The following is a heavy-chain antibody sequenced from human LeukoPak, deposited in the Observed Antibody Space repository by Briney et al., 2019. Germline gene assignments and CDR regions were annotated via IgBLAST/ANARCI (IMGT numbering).Heavy chain of an antibody. J-gene: IGHJ4*02. Sequence: GASVKVSCKTSGYTFTGYYMHWVRQAPGQGLEWMGWINPNTGGTNYAQKFQGRVTMTSDTPISTAYMELSSLRSDDTPMYYCARAPMIVVVFSPRLDFWGQGTLVTVSS. D-gene: IGHD3-22*01. CDR1: GYTFTGYY. CDR3: ARAPMIVVVFSPRLDF. V-gene: IGHV1-2*02. CDR2: INPNTGGT.